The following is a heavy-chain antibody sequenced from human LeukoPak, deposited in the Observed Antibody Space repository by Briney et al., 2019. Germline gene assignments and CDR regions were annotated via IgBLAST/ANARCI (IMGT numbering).Heavy chain of an antibody. J-gene: IGHJ4*02. Sequence: GGSLRLSCAASGFRFSGYTMIWVRQTPGKGLEWVASISSSSSSDYIHYADSVKGRFTISRDNAQNSLHLQLNSLRAEDTAVYYCARLEFHSGTYYIPYFDYWGQGTPVTVSS. V-gene: IGHV3-21*03. CDR1: GFRFSGYT. D-gene: IGHD3-10*01. CDR3: ARLEFHSGTYYIPYFDY. CDR2: ISSSSSSDYI.